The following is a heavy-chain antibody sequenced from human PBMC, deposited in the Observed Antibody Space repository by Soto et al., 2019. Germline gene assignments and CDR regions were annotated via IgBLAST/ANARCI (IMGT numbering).Heavy chain of an antibody. CDR2: IVVGSGNT. J-gene: IGHJ6*02. Sequence: QMQLVQSGPEVKKPGTSVKVSCKASGFTFTSSAVQWVRQARGQRLEWIGWIVVGSGNTNYAQKFQERVTITRDMSTSTAYMELSSLRFADTAVYYCAATGVVVAATGLFYYGMDVWGQGTTVTVSS. CDR3: AATGVVVAATGLFYYGMDV. CDR1: GFTFTSSA. V-gene: IGHV1-58*01. D-gene: IGHD2-15*01.